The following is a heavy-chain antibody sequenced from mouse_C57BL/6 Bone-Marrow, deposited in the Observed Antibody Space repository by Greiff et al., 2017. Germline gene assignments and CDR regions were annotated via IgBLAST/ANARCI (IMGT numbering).Heavy chain of an antibody. CDR2: IDPSASYT. J-gene: IGHJ4*01. D-gene: IGHD1-1*01. CDR3: ARGYGSSPLYAMDY. V-gene: IGHV1-69*01. CDR1: GYTFTSYW. Sequence: VQLQQPGAELVMPGASVKLSCKASGYTFTSYWMHWVKQRPGQGLEWIGEIDPSASYTNYNQKFKGKSTLTVDKSSSTAYMQLSSLTSEDSAVYYCARGYGSSPLYAMDYWGQGTSVTVSS.